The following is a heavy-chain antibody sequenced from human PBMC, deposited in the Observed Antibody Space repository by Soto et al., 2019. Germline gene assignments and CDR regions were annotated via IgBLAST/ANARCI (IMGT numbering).Heavy chain of an antibody. CDR3: ARANWYSEY. CDR2: ISYTGST. Sequence: QVHLQESGPGLVKPSETLSLTCTVSGGSINNHYWSWIRQAPGKGLEWIGYISYTGSTNYNPSLKSRVTMSVDTSKNQFSLNLTSLTAADTAIYYCARANWYSEYWGQGTLVTVSS. J-gene: IGHJ4*02. D-gene: IGHD2-8*01. V-gene: IGHV4-59*11. CDR1: GGSINNHY.